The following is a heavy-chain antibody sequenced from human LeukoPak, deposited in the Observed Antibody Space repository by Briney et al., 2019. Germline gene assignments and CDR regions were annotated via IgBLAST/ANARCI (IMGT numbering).Heavy chain of an antibody. CDR1: GYTFTGYY. V-gene: IGHV1-2*02. CDR3: ARQDTIIYYYYFMDV. D-gene: IGHD2-15*01. CDR2: INPNSGGT. J-gene: IGHJ6*03. Sequence: ASVNVSCKASGYTFTGYYMHWVRQAPGQGLEWMGWINPNSGGTNYAQKFQGRVTMTRDTSISTAYMELSRLRSDDTAVYYCARQDTIIYYYYFMDVWGKGTTVTVSS.